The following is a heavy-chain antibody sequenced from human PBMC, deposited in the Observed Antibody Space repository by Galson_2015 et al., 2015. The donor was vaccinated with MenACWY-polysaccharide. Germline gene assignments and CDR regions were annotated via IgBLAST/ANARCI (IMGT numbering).Heavy chain of an antibody. Sequence: SVKVSCKASGYTFTGYYMHWVRQAPGQGLEWMGWINPNSGGTNYAQKFQGWVTMTRDTSISTAYMELSRLRSDDTAVYYCARAGGYYDSSGYYTPDAFDIWGQGTMVTVSS. CDR2: INPNSGGT. CDR1: GYTFTGYY. D-gene: IGHD3-22*01. J-gene: IGHJ3*02. CDR3: ARAGGYYDSSGYYTPDAFDI. V-gene: IGHV1-2*04.